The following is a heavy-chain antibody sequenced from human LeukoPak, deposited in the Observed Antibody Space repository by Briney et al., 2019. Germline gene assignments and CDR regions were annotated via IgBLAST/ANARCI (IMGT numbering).Heavy chain of an antibody. V-gene: IGHV4-34*01. CDR2: INHSGST. Sequence: SETLSLTCAVYGGSFSGYYWSWIRQPPGKGLEWIGEINHSGSTNYNPSLKSRVTISVDTSKNQFSLKLSSVTAADTAVYYCAREHTAWNYYYGMDVWGQGTTVTVSS. CDR3: AREHTAWNYYYGMDV. CDR1: GGSFSGYY. J-gene: IGHJ6*02. D-gene: IGHD5-18*01.